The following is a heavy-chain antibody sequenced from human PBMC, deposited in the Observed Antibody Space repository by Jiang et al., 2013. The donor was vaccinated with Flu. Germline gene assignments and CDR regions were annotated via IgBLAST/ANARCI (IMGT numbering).Heavy chain of an antibody. D-gene: IGHD2-15*01. CDR2: INPNSGGH. J-gene: IGHJ3*02. CDR3: ARVKRCSGGSCPAFDI. V-gene: IGHV1-2*06. Sequence: GLEWMGRINPNSGGHKLCTEVQGRVTMTRDTSISTAYMELSRLRSGDTAVYYCARVKRCSGGSCPAFDIWGQGTMVTVSS.